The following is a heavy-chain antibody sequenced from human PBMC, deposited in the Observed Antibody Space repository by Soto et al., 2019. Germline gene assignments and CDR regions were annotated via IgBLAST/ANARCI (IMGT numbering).Heavy chain of an antibody. Sequence: QVQLVQSGAEVKKPGSSVKVSCTASGGTFSSYAISWVRQAPGQGLEWLGGIIPIFGTANYAQKFQGRVTITADESTSTAYMELSSLRSEDTAVYYWARGWAPPGGSFDYWGQGTLVTVSS. CDR3: ARGWAPPGGSFDY. CDR1: GGTFSSYA. D-gene: IGHD3-16*01. V-gene: IGHV1-69*01. CDR2: IIPIFGTA. J-gene: IGHJ4*02.